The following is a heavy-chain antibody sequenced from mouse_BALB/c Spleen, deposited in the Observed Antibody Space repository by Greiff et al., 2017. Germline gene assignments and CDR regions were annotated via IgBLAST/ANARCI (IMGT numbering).Heavy chain of an antibody. CDR3: AREERWLLRAWFAY. V-gene: IGHV2-9*02. J-gene: IGHJ3*01. CDR1: GFSLTSYG. CDR2: IWAGGST. Sequence: VQLQQSGPGLVAPSQSLSITCTVSGFSLTSYGVHWVRQPPGKGLEWLGVIWAGGSTNYNSALMSRLSISKDNSKSQVFLKMNSLQTDDTAMYYCAREERWLLRAWFAYWGQGTLVTVSA. D-gene: IGHD2-3*01.